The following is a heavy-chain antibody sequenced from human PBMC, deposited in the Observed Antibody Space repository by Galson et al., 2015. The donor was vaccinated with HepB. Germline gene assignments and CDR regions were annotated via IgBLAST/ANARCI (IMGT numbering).Heavy chain of an antibody. CDR3: ARDAEKYDFWGGYTTPPSNWFDP. Sequence: SLRLSCAASGFTFSTYSMNWVRQAPGKGLEWVSYITSSGGVIYYADSVKGRFTISRDNAKNSLYLQMNSLRDEDTAVYFCARDAEKYDFWGGYTTPPSNWFDPWGQGTLVTVSS. CDR1: GFTFSTYS. D-gene: IGHD3-3*01. J-gene: IGHJ5*02. CDR2: ITSSGGVI. V-gene: IGHV3-48*02.